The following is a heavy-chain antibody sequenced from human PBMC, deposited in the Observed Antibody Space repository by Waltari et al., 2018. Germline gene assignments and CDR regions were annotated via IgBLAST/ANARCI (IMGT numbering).Heavy chain of an antibody. CDR2: INHSGST. D-gene: IGHD2-2*01. CDR3: AAGGYCSSTSCPSRV. J-gene: IGHJ4*02. Sequence: QVQLQQWGAGLLKPSETLSLTCAVYGGSFSGYYWSWIRQPPGKGLEWIGEINHSGSTNYNPSLKIRVTISSDTSKNQFSLKLSSVTAADTAVHYCAAGGYCSSTSCPSRVWGQGTLVTVSS. CDR1: GGSFSGYY. V-gene: IGHV4-34*01.